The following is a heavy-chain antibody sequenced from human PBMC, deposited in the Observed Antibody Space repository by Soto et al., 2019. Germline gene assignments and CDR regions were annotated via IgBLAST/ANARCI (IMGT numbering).Heavy chain of an antibody. Sequence: EVQLVESGGGLVQPGGSLKLSCAASGFAFSDSAMHWVRQASGKGLEWIGRIRGKRGNDGTAYAASVKGRFTISRDDSKATTYLQMNSLKIEDTAVYYCTRRRDCTAVAPLEYWGQGTLVTVSS. D-gene: IGHD5-18*01. J-gene: IGHJ4*02. V-gene: IGHV3-73*02. CDR3: TRRRDCTAVAPLEY. CDR2: IRGKRGNDGT. CDR1: GFAFSDSA.